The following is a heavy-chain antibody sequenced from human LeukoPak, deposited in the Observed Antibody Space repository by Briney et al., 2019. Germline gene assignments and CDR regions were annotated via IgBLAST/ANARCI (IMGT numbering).Heavy chain of an antibody. V-gene: IGHV5-51*01. D-gene: IGHD2-2*01. CDR1: GYSFTSYW. Sequence: GESLKISCKGSGYSFTSYWIGWVRQMPGKGLEWMGIIYPGDSDTRYSPSFQGQVTISADKSISTAYLQWSSLKASDTAMYYCARHLGYCSSTSCPTYYYYYGMDVWGQGTTVTVSS. CDR2: IYPGDSDT. CDR3: ARHLGYCSSTSCPTYYYYYGMDV. J-gene: IGHJ6*02.